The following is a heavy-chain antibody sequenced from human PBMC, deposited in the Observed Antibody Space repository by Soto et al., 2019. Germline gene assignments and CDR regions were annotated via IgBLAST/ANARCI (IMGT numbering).Heavy chain of an antibody. Sequence: QLQLQESGPGLVKPSETLSLTCTVSGGSISSSSYYWGWIRQPPGKGLEWIGSIYYSGSTYYNPSLKSRVTISVDTSKNQFSLKLSSVTAADTAVYYCARLDYDSSGYYPYFDYWGQGTLVTVSS. V-gene: IGHV4-39*01. CDR3: ARLDYDSSGYYPYFDY. J-gene: IGHJ4*02. CDR2: IYYSGST. D-gene: IGHD3-22*01. CDR1: GGSISSSSYY.